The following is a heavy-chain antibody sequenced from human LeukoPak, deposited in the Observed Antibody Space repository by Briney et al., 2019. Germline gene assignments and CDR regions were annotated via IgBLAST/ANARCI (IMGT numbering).Heavy chain of an antibody. CDR3: TKEPPELRAFYFDY. V-gene: IGHV3-30*18. CDR2: ISDDGSYK. D-gene: IGHD3-10*01. Sequence: GRSLRLSCAASGFTFFRYGMHWVRQAPGKGLEWVAYISDDGSYKYYGDSVKGRFTISRDNSRNTLYLEMNSLRAEDTALYYCTKEPPELRAFYFDYWGQGTLVTVSS. CDR1: GFTFFRYG. J-gene: IGHJ4*02.